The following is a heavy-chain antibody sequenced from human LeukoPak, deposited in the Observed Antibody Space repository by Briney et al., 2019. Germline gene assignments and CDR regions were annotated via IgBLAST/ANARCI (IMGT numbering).Heavy chain of an antibody. CDR1: GYTFTSYA. V-gene: IGHV1-3*01. CDR2: INAGNGNT. J-gene: IGHJ4*02. CDR3: ARNYCSGTSCLPTDY. Sequence: ASVKVSCKASGYTFTSYAMHWVRQAPGQRLEWMGWINAGNGNTKYSQKFQGRVTITRDTSASTAYMELSSLRSEDTAVYYCARNYCSGTSCLPTDYWGQGTLVTVSS. D-gene: IGHD2-2*01.